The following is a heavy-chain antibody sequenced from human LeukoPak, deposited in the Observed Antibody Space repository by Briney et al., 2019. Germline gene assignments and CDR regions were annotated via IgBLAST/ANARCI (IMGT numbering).Heavy chain of an antibody. J-gene: IGHJ4*02. CDR1: GFTFKTCA. V-gene: IGHV3-23*01. Sequence: GGSLRLSCEASGFTFKTCAMSGVRQAPGKGVEWVSDISESGSGTYYADSVKGGFNIYRENEKNTLYLQMNSLRVDDTALYYCAKGVFGVNRAFDYWGQGTLVTVSS. CDR2: ISESGSGT. D-gene: IGHD3-3*01. CDR3: AKGVFGVNRAFDY.